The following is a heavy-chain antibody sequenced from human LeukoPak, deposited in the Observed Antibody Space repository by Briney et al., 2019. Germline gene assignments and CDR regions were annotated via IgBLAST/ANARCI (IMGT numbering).Heavy chain of an antibody. CDR2: INHSGST. Sequence: SETLSLTCAVYGGSFSGYYWSWIRQPPGEGLEWIGEINHSGSTNYNPSLKSRVTISVDTSKNQFSLKLSSVTAADTAVYYCARGGLYCSCGICSLWFDPWGQGTLVTVSS. D-gene: IGHD2-15*01. CDR3: ARGGLYCSCGICSLWFDP. V-gene: IGHV4-34*01. J-gene: IGHJ5*02. CDR1: GGSFSGYY.